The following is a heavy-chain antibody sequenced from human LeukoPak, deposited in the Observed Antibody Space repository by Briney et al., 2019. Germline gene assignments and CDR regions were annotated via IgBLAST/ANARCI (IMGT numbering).Heavy chain of an antibody. D-gene: IGHD2-15*01. Sequence: SETLSLTCTVSGGSISSYYWSWIRQPPGKGLEWIGYIYYSGSTNYNPSLKSRVTISVDTSKNQFSLKLGSVTAADTAVYYCARKVCSGGSCYNDYWGQGTLVTVSS. J-gene: IGHJ4*02. CDR2: IYYSGST. V-gene: IGHV4-59*01. CDR1: GGSISSYY. CDR3: ARKVCSGGSCYNDY.